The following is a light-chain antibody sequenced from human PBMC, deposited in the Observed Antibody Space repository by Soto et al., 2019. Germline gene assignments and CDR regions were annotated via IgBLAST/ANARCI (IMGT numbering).Light chain of an antibody. J-gene: IGLJ1*01. CDR1: SSYVGGYNF. CDR2: DVS. CDR3: SSYTSSYTYA. V-gene: IGLV2-14*03. Sequence: QSALTQPASVSGSPGQSVTISCAGTSSYVGGYNFVSWYQQHPGKAPQLMIYDVSSRPSGASNRFSGSKSGNTASLTISGLQAEDEADYYCSSYTSSYTYAFGTGTKVTVL.